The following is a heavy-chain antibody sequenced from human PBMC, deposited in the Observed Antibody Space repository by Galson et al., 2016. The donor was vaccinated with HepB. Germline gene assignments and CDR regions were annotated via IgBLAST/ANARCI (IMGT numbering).Heavy chain of an antibody. V-gene: IGHV4-34*01. CDR1: GGSFSGYY. CDR3: VRGREIWRAVVPAASFDY. J-gene: IGHJ4*02. CDR2: INHSGST. D-gene: IGHD2-2*01. Sequence: LSLTCAVYGGSFSGYYWSWIRQPPGKGLEWIGEINHSGSTNYNPSLKSRVTISVDTSKNQFSLKLSSVTAADTAVYYCVRGREIWRAVVPAASFDYWGQGTLVTVSS.